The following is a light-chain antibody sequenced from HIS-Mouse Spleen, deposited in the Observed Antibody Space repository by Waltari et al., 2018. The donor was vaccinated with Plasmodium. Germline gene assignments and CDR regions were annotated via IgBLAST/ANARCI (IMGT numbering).Light chain of an antibody. Sequence: EIVMTQSPANLSVSPGERATVSGRASQSVSSNLAWYQQKPGQAPRLLIYGASTRATGIPARFSGSGSGTEFTLTISSLQSEDFAVYYCQQYNNWPAWTFGQGTKVEIK. CDR3: QQYNNWPAWT. J-gene: IGKJ1*01. CDR2: GAS. V-gene: IGKV3-15*01. CDR1: QSVSSN.